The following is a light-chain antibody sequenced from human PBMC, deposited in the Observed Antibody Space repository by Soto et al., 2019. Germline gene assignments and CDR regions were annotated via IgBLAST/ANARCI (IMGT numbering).Light chain of an antibody. CDR1: QNITTW. J-gene: IGKJ4*01. Sequence: DIQITQSPSTLSASVGDRVIITCRASQNITTWLAWYQQKPGKAPKLLIYGASNLDSGVSSTFGGSGSGTEFTLTISSLQPKDSATSYCQQYNNYPLTFGGGTKVEIK. CDR3: QQYNNYPLT. CDR2: GAS. V-gene: IGKV1-5*03.